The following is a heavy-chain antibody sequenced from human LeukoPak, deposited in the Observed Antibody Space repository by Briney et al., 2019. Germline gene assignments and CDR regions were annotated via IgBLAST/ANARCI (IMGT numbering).Heavy chain of an antibody. CDR1: GYTFSDYY. CDR3: ARAPEYYYGSGSYRAHDAFDI. CDR2: INPNSGGT. D-gene: IGHD3-10*01. Sequence: ASVKVSCKASGYTFSDYYMHWVRQAPGQGLEWMGWINPNSGGTNYAQKFQGRVTMTRDTSINTAYMELSRLRSDDTAVYYCARAPEYYYGSGSYRAHDAFDIWGQGTMVTVSS. J-gene: IGHJ3*02. V-gene: IGHV1-2*02.